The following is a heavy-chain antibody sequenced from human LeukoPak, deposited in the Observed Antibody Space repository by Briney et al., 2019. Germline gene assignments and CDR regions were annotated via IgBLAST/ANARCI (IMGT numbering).Heavy chain of an antibody. CDR2: ISYDGNKK. J-gene: IGHJ4*02. D-gene: IGHD3-22*01. V-gene: IGHV3-30*04. CDR1: GFTFSNYA. CDR3: AKRGVVIRVILVGFHKEAYYFDS. Sequence: GGSLRLSCAASGFTFSNYAMNWVRQAPGKGLEWVAVISYDGNKKYYADSVKGRFTISRDNSKNTLYLQMNSLRAEDTAVYFCAKRGVVIRVILVGFHKEAYYFDSWGQGALVSVSS.